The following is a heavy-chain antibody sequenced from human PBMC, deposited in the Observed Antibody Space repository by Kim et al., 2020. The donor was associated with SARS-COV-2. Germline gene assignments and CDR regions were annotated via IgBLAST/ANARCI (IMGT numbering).Heavy chain of an antibody. CDR1: GFTFSSYG. V-gene: IGHV3-33*01. J-gene: IGHJ6*01. Sequence: GGSLRLSCAASGFTFSSYGMHWVRQAPGKGLEWVAVIWYDGSNEYYADSVKGRFSISRDNSKNTVYLQMNSLRAEDTAVYYCARDKGYCSRTSCYAYYG. CDR2: IWYDGSNE. D-gene: IGHD2-2*01. CDR3: ARDKGYCSRTSCYAYYG.